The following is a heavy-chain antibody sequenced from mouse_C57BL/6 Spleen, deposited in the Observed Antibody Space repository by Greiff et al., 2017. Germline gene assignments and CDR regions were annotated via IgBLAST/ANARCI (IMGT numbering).Heavy chain of an antibody. V-gene: IGHV14-2*01. D-gene: IGHD1-1*01. Sequence: VQLQQSGAELVKPGASVKLSCTASGFNIKDYYMPWVKQRTEQGLEWIGRIDPEDGETKYAPKFQGKATITADTSSNTAYLQLSSLTSEDTAVYYCARSRRGITTVVYFDYWGQGTTLTVSS. CDR3: ARSRRGITTVVYFDY. J-gene: IGHJ2*01. CDR2: IDPEDGET. CDR1: GFNIKDYY.